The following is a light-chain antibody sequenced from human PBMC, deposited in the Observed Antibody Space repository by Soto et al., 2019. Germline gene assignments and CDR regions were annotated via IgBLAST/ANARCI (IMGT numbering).Light chain of an antibody. CDR3: QQYGSSPT. CDR2: GAS. J-gene: IGKJ4*01. V-gene: IGKV3-20*01. Sequence: EIVLTQSPGTLSLSPGERATLSCRASQSVSSSYLAWYQQKPGQAPRLLIYGASVRATGIPDRFSGSGSGTDSTLTISRLEPEDFAVYYCQQYGSSPTFGGGTRVEIK. CDR1: QSVSSSY.